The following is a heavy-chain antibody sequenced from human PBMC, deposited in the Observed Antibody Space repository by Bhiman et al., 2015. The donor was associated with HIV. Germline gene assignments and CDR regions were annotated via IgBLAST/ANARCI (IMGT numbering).Heavy chain of an antibody. V-gene: IGHV3-21*01. J-gene: IGHJ4*02. CDR3: ASGSGSVNLDH. CDR2: ISRTSDYI. Sequence: EVQMVESGGGLVKPGGSLRLSCTASGFTFDTYNINWVRQAPGKGLEWVSSISRTSDYIYYADSVKGRFTTSRDNAKNSLYLQMNSLRAEDTAVYYCASGSGSVNLDHWGQGTLVTVSS. D-gene: IGHD3-10*01. CDR1: GFTFDTYN.